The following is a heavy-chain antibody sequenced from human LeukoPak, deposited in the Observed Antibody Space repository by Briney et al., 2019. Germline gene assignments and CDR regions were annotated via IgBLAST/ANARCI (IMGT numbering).Heavy chain of an antibody. CDR1: GFTFSSYG. D-gene: IGHD3-22*01. CDR2: IWYDGSNK. J-gene: IGHJ4*02. V-gene: IGHV3-33*01. CDR3: ARSLMMYYYDSSGYYELDY. Sequence: GGSLRLSCAASGFTFSSYGMHWVRQAPGKGLEWVAVIWYDGSNKYYADSVKGRFTISRDNSKNTLYPQMNSLRAEDTAVYYCARSLMMYYYDSSGYYELDYWGQGTLVTVSS.